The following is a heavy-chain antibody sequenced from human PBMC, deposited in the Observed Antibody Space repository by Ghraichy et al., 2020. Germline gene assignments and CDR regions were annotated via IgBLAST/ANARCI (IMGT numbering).Heavy chain of an antibody. CDR2: INDSGDNT. CDR3: AKRRLADRSYFDY. Sequence: GGSLRLSCIASGFTFSNFGMSWVRQAPGKGLEWVSVINDSGDNTHYADSVEGRSTISRDNSKNTLYLQINSLRAEDTAVYYCAKRRLADRSYFDYWGQGILVIVSS. V-gene: IGHV3-23*01. J-gene: IGHJ4*02. CDR1: GFTFSNFG.